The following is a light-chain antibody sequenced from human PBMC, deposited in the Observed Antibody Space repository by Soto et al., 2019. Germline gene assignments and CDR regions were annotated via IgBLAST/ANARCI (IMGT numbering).Light chain of an antibody. CDR2: DVS. V-gene: IGLV2-14*01. CDR1: SSDVGGYNY. CDR3: SSYTSSSTRV. Sequence: QSVLTQPASVSGSPGQSITISCTGTSSDVGGYNYVSWYQQHPGKAPKLMIYDVSNRPSGVSNRFSGSKSGNTASLTISGLQAEDEADYYCSSYTSSSTRVFGTGTTVXVL. J-gene: IGLJ1*01.